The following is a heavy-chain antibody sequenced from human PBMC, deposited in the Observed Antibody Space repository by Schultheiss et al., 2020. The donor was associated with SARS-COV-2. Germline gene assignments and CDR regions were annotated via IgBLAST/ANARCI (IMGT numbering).Heavy chain of an antibody. CDR3: AKVLRGNSYYYGSGSYGI. CDR2: ISYDGSNK. V-gene: IGHV3-30*07. CDR1: GFTFSSYA. J-gene: IGHJ3*02. Sequence: GGSLRLSCAASGFTFSSYAMHWVRQAPGKGLEWVAVISYDGSNKYYADSVKGRFTISRDNSKNTLYLQMNSLRAEDTAVYYCAKVLRGNSYYYGSGSYGIWGQGTMVTVSS. D-gene: IGHD3-10*01.